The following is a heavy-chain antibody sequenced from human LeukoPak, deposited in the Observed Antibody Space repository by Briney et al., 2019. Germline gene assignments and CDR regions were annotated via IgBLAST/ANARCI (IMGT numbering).Heavy chain of an antibody. V-gene: IGHV1-69*13. J-gene: IGHJ4*02. CDR1: GGTFSSYA. Sequence: SVTVSCTASGGTFSSYAISWVRQAPGQGLEWMGGIIPIFGTANYAQKFQGRVTITADESTSTAYMELSSLRSEDTAVYYCAYDSSGYYYPFDYWGQGTLVTVSS. CDR2: IIPIFGTA. CDR3: AYDSSGYYYPFDY. D-gene: IGHD3-22*01.